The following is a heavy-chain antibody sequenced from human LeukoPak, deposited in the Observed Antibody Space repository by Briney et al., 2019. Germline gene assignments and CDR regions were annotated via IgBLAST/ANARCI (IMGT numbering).Heavy chain of an antibody. CDR1: GGSISSSSFY. Sequence: SETVSLTCTVSGGSISSSSFYWGWIRQPPGKGLEWIGSSYYSGSTSNNPSLKSRVTISVDTSKKQFSLKLTSVTAADTAVYYCARGKPETVFDSWGQETLDTVSS. V-gene: IGHV4-39*07. J-gene: IGHJ4*02. CDR2: SYYSGST. D-gene: IGHD2-21*02. CDR3: ARGKPETVFDS.